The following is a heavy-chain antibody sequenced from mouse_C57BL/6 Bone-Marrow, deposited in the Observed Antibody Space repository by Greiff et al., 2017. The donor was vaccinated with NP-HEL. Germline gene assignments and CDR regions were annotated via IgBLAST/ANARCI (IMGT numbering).Heavy chain of an antibody. CDR2: IDPSDSYT. V-gene: IGHV1-50*01. CDR3: AREGNYYAMDY. J-gene: IGHJ4*01. D-gene: IGHD2-1*01. CDR1: GYTFTSYW. Sequence: QVQLQQPGAELVKPGASVKLSCKASGYTFTSYWMQWVKQRPGQGLEWIGEIDPSDSYTTYNQKFKGKATLTVDTSSSTAYMQLSSLTSEDSAVYYCAREGNYYAMDYWGQGTSVTVSS.